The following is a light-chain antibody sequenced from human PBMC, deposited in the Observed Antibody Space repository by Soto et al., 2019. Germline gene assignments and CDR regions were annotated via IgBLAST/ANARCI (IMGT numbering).Light chain of an antibody. CDR3: FSYTSSSTRV. CDR2: EVS. J-gene: IGLJ1*01. CDR1: SSDVGGYNS. V-gene: IGLV2-14*01. Sequence: QSVLTQPASVSGSPGQSITISCTGTSSDVGGYNSVSWYQQHPGKAPKLMISEVSNRPSGVSNRFSGSKSGNTASLTISGLQAEDEADYYCFSYTSSSTRVFGTGTKVTVL.